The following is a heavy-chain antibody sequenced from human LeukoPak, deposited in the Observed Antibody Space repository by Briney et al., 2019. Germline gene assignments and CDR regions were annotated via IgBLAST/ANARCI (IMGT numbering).Heavy chain of an antibody. CDR1: GCTFTSYY. D-gene: IGHD5/OR15-5a*01. Sequence: ASVKVSCKASGCTFTSYYMHWVRQAPGQGLEWMGIINPSGGSTSYAQKFQGRVTMTRDTSTSTVYMELSSLRSEDTAVYYCARDQGSVSVAPKYYFDYWGQGTLVTVSS. CDR3: ARDQGSVSVAPKYYFDY. CDR2: INPSGGST. V-gene: IGHV1-46*01. J-gene: IGHJ4*02.